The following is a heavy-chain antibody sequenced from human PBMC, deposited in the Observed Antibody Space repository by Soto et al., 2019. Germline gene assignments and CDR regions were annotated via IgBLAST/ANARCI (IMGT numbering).Heavy chain of an antibody. J-gene: IGHJ4*02. D-gene: IGHD3-22*01. Sequence: ASVKVSCKASGFTFTDYGITWVRQAPGQGLEWMGRISPYNGNTDYAQNVQERVTMTTDTSTSTVYMELRSMRSDGTAVYYCAREYLDYYDTSGYYSWRQGTLVTVSS. CDR2: ISPYNGNT. CDR3: AREYLDYYDTSGYYS. CDR1: GFTFTDYG. V-gene: IGHV1-18*01.